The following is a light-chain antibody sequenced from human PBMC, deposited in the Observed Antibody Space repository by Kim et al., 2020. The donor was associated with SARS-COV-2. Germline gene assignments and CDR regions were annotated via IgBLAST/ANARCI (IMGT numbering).Light chain of an antibody. Sequence: LSPRESATLSCRASLSVSSYLAWYQQKPGQAPRLLIYDASNRATGIPARCSGGGSRTNFTLTISSLEPEDFAVYYCQQRSNRPRGSFGQGTKLEIK. CDR1: LSVSSY. V-gene: IGKV3-11*01. J-gene: IGKJ2*03. CDR2: DAS. CDR3: QQRSNRPRGS.